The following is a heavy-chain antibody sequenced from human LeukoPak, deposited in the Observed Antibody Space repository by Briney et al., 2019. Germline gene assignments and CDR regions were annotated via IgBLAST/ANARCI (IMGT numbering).Heavy chain of an antibody. CDR2: IISSSSYI. CDR3: AREMATSKEDAFDI. Sequence: KPGGSLRLSCAASGFTFSSYSMNWVRPAPGKGLEWVSSIISSSSYIYYADSVKGRFTISRDNPKHSLYLQMNSLRAEDTAVYYCAREMATSKEDAFDIWGQGTMVTVSS. CDR1: GFTFSSYS. J-gene: IGHJ3*02. V-gene: IGHV3-21*01. D-gene: IGHD5-24*01.